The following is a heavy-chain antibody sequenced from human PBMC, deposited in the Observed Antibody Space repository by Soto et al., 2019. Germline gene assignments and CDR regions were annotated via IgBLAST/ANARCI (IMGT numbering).Heavy chain of an antibody. CDR3: AKDCNDFWSDPMAYYYYYYGMDV. CDR2: ISGSGGST. CDR1: GFTFSSYA. J-gene: IGHJ6*02. V-gene: IGHV3-23*01. Sequence: EVQLLESGGGLVQPGGSLRLSCAASGFTFSSYAMSWVRQAPGKGLEWVSAISGSGGSTYYADSVKGRFTISRDNSKNTLYLKMNSLSAEDTALYYYAKDCNDFWSDPMAYYYYYYGMDVWGQGTTVTVSS. D-gene: IGHD3-3*01.